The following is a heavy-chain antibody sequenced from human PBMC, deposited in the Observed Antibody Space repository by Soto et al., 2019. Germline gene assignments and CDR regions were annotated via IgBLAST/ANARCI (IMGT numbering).Heavy chain of an antibody. J-gene: IGHJ4*02. V-gene: IGHV4-30-4*01. Sequence: LSLTCTVSGSSTSSDNYWSWIRQPPGKGLEWIGHIYYSGNTDYNPSLKSRLAISIDTSKNQFSLKLSSVTAADTAVYFCAREGGESSDGLYYFDSWGQGSLVTVSS. CDR2: IYYSGNT. CDR1: GSSTSSDNY. D-gene: IGHD3-16*01. CDR3: AREGGESSDGLYYFDS.